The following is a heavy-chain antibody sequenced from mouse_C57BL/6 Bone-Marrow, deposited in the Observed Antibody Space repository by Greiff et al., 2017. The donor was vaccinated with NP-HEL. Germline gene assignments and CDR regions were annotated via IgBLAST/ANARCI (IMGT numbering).Heavy chain of an antibody. CDR2: IDPETGGT. V-gene: IGHV1-15*01. Sequence: QVQLQQSGAELVRPGASVTLSCKASGYTFTDYEMHWVKQTPVHGLEWIGAIDPETGGTAYNQKFKGKAILTADKSSSTAYMELRSLTSEDSAVYYWTRAYGSSYGYAMDYWGQGTSVTVSS. D-gene: IGHD1-1*01. J-gene: IGHJ4*01. CDR3: TRAYGSSYGYAMDY. CDR1: GYTFTDYE.